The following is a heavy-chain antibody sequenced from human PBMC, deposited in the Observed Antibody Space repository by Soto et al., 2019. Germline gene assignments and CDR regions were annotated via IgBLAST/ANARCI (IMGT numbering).Heavy chain of an antibody. CDR3: ASVVVVPAAILYYYYGMDV. CDR1: GGTFSSYA. V-gene: IGHV1-69*13. Sequence: ASVKVSCKASGGTFSSYAISWVRQAPGQGLEWMGGIIPIFGTANYAQKFQGRVTITADESTSTAYMELSSLRSEDTAVYYCASVVVVPAAILYYYYGMDVWGQGTTVTVS. CDR2: IIPIFGTA. J-gene: IGHJ6*02. D-gene: IGHD2-2*02.